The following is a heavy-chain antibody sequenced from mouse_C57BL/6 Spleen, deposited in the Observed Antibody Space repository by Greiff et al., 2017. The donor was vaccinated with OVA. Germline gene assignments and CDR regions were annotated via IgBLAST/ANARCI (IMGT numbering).Heavy chain of an antibody. CDR1: GFTFSDYG. D-gene: IGHD2-4*01. V-gene: IGHV5-17*01. Sequence: EVQLVESGGGLVKPGGSLKLSCAASGFTFSDYGMHWVRQAPEKGLEWVAYISGGSSTIYYADTVTGRFTITRDNAKNTLFLQMTSLRSEDTAMYNGARYDYDGIAYWGQGTLVTVSA. CDR3: ARYDYDGIAY. CDR2: ISGGSSTI. J-gene: IGHJ3*01.